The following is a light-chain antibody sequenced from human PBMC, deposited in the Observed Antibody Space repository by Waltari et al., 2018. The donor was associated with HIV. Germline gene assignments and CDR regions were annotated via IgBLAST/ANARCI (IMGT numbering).Light chain of an antibody. CDR1: QGISSY. CDR2: AAS. CDR3: QQQTGFT. Sequence: DIQLTQSPSFLSASVGDRVTITCRASQGISSYLAWYQQKPGKAPKLLIYAASTLQSGVPSRFSGSGSGTEFTLTISSLQPEDFATYYCQQQTGFTFGPGTKVDIK. V-gene: IGKV1-9*01. J-gene: IGKJ3*01.